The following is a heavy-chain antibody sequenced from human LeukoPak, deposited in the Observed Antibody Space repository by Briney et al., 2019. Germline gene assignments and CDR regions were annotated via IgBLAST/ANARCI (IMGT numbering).Heavy chain of an antibody. CDR2: VYYSGST. Sequence: SETLSLTCTVSGDSISRSKDYWGWIRQPPGKGLECIGSVYYSGSTYYNPSLKSRVTMSVDTSKNQFSLKLSSVTAADTAVYYCARGRIAAAGDDFDYWGQGTLVTVSS. D-gene: IGHD6-13*01. CDR1: GDSISRSKDY. J-gene: IGHJ4*02. V-gene: IGHV4-39*07. CDR3: ARGRIAAAGDDFDY.